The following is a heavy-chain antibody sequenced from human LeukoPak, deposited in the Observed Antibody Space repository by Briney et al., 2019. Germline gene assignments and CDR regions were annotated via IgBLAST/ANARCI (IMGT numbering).Heavy chain of an antibody. Sequence: LGGSLRLSCAASGFTFSSYWMSWVRQAPGKGLEWVANIKQDGSEKYYVDSVKGRFTISRDNAKNSLYLQMNSLRAEDTAVYYCARIIGGVIVYPYYFDYWGQGTLVTVSS. D-gene: IGHD3-16*02. V-gene: IGHV3-7*01. CDR3: ARIIGGVIVYPYYFDY. J-gene: IGHJ4*02. CDR1: GFTFSSYW. CDR2: IKQDGSEK.